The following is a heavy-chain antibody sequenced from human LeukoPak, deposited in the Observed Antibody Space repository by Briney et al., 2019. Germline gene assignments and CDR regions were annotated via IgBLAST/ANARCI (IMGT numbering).Heavy chain of an antibody. CDR3: ARSRYDILTGYYGPAYYGMDV. J-gene: IGHJ6*02. V-gene: IGHV4-31*03. CDR2: IYYSGST. CDR1: GGSISSGDYY. D-gene: IGHD3-9*01. Sequence: SETLSLTCTVSGGSISSGDYYWSWIRQHPGKGLEWIGYIYYSGSTYYNPSLKSRVTISVDTSKNQFSLKLSSVTAADTAVYYCARSRYDILTGYYGPAYYGMDVWGQGTTVTVSS.